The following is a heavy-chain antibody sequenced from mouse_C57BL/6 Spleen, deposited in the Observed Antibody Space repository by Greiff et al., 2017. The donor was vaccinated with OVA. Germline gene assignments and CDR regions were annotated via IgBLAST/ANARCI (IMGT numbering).Heavy chain of an antibody. CDR2: IDPSDSYT. J-gene: IGHJ1*03. Sequence: QVQLQQSGAELVMPGASVKLSCKASGYTFTSYWMHWVKQRPGQGLEWIGEIDPSDSYTNYNQKFKGKSTLTVDKSSSTAYMQLSSLTSEDSAVYYCARRRDSSGYGYFDVWGTGTTVTVSS. D-gene: IGHD3-2*02. V-gene: IGHV1-69*01. CDR1: GYTFTSYW. CDR3: ARRRDSSGYGYFDV.